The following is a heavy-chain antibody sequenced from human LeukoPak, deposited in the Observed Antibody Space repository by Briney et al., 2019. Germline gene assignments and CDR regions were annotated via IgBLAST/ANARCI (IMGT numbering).Heavy chain of an antibody. CDR3: AREVVGATQVDY. V-gene: IGHV3-30*02. CDR1: GFTFSTYG. J-gene: IGHJ4*02. D-gene: IGHD1-26*01. CDR2: IRYDGSNK. Sequence: GGSLRLSCAASGFTFSTYGMHWVRQAPGKGLEWVAFIRYDGSNKYADSVKGRFTISRDNAKNSLYLQMNSLRAEDTAVYYCAREVVGATQVDYWGQGTLVTVSS.